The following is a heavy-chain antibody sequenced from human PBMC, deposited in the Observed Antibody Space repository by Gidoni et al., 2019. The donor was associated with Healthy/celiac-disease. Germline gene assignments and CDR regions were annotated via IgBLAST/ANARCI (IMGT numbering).Heavy chain of an antibody. V-gene: IGHV3-9*01. Sequence: EVQLVESGGGLVQPGRSLRLSCAASGFTFDDYAMHWVRQAPGKGLEWVSGISWNSGSIGYADSVKGRFTISRDNAKNSLYLQMNSLRAEDTALYYCAKDMGMVRGFGGAFDIWGQGTMVTVSS. CDR3: AKDMGMVRGFGGAFDI. CDR1: GFTFDDYA. CDR2: ISWNSGSI. J-gene: IGHJ3*02. D-gene: IGHD3-10*01.